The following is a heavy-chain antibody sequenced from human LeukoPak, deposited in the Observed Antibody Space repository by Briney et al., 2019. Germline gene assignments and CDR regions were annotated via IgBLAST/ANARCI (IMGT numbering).Heavy chain of an antibody. V-gene: IGHV4-61*02. D-gene: IGHD6-19*01. CDR1: GGSISSSSYY. Sequence: PSETLSLTCTVSGGSISSSSYYWSWIRQPAGKGLEWIGRIYTSGSTNYNPSLKSRVTISVDTSKNQFSLKLSSVTAADTAVYYCARSSRIAVAVDLSPSHNDYWGQGTLVTVSS. CDR2: IYTSGST. J-gene: IGHJ4*02. CDR3: ARSSRIAVAVDLSPSHNDY.